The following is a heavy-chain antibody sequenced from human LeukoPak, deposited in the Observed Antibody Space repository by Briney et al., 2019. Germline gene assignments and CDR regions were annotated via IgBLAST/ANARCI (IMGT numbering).Heavy chain of an antibody. D-gene: IGHD6-13*01. J-gene: IGHJ4*02. CDR3: ARVSSSSWYWRPNYYFDY. V-gene: IGHV3-74*01. Sequence: GGSLRLSCAASGFTFSSYWMHWVRQAPGKGLVWVSRINSDGSSTSYADSVKGRFTISRDNAKNTLYLQMNSLRAEDTAVYYCARVSSSSWYWRPNYYFDYWGQGTLVTVSS. CDR2: INSDGSST. CDR1: GFTFSSYW.